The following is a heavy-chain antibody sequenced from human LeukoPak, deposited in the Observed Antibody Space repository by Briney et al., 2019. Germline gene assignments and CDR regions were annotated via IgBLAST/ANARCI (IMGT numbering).Heavy chain of an antibody. J-gene: IGHJ4*02. CDR1: GDSVSSNSAA. V-gene: IGHV6-1*01. CDR2: TYYRSKWYN. D-gene: IGHD2-15*01. Sequence: SQTHSLTCAISGDSVSSNSAAWNWIRQSPSRGLEWLGRTYYRSKWYNDYAVSVKSRITINPDTSKDQFSLQLNSVTPEDTAVYYCAIYGCSGGSCYARYFDYWGQGTLVTVSS. CDR3: AIYGCSGGSCYARYFDY.